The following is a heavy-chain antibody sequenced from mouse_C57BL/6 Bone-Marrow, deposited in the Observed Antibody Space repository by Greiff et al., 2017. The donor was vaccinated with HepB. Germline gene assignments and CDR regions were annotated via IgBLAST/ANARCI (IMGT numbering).Heavy chain of an antibody. J-gene: IGHJ2*01. D-gene: IGHD2-4*01. CDR2: IHPNSGST. CDR3: ARSGDYYEGGY. Sequence: VQLQQPGAELVKPGASVKLSCKASGYTFTSYWMHWVKQRPGQGLEWIGMIHPNSGSTKYNEKFKSKATLTVDKSSSTAYMQLSSLTSEDSAVYYCARSGDYYEGGYWGQGTTLTVSS. V-gene: IGHV1-64*01. CDR1: GYTFTSYW.